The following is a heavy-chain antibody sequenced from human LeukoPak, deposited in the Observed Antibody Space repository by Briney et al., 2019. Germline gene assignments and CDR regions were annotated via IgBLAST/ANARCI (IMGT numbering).Heavy chain of an antibody. J-gene: IGHJ5*02. CDR3: ARDRFTMVRGVKTRVNWFDP. CDR1: GYTFTSYA. Sequence: GASVKVSCKASGYTFTSYAMHWVRQAPGQRLEWMGWINAGNGNTKYSQEFQGRVTITRDTSASTAYMELSSLRSEDMAVYYCARDRFTMVRGVKTRVNWFDPWGQGTLVTVSS. V-gene: IGHV1-3*03. CDR2: INAGNGNT. D-gene: IGHD3-10*01.